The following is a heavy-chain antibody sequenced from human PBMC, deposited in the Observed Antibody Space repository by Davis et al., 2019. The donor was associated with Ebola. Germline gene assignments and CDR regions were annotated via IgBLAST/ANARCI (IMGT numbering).Heavy chain of an antibody. CDR2: IYYSGST. CDR3: ARVPIYGSGSYELDY. CDR1: GGSISSYY. Sequence: PSETLSLTCTVSGGSISSYYWSWIRQPPRKGLEWIGYIYYSGSTNYNPSLKSRVTISVDTSKNQFSLKLSSVTAADTAVYYCARVPIYGSGSYELDYWGQGTLVTVSS. D-gene: IGHD3-10*01. V-gene: IGHV4-59*01. J-gene: IGHJ4*02.